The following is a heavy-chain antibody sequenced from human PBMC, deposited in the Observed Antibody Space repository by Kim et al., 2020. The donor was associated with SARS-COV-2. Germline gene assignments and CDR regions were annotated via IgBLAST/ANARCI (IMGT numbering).Heavy chain of an antibody. CDR3: ARGHWGATRNFDY. CDR1: GGSISSGGYY. D-gene: IGHD1-26*01. V-gene: IGHV4-31*03. Sequence: SETLSLTCTVSGGSISSGGYYWSWIRQHPGKGLEWIGYIYYSGSTYYNPSLKSRVTISVDTSKNQFSLKLSSVTAADTAVYYCARGHWGATRNFDYWGQGTLVTVSS. CDR2: IYYSGST. J-gene: IGHJ4*02.